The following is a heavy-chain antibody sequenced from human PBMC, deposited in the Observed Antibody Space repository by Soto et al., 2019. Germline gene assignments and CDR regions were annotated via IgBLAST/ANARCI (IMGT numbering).Heavy chain of an antibody. V-gene: IGHV4-61*08. J-gene: IGHJ4*02. CDR3: AREYSNSPEAFDS. D-gene: IGHD1-26*01. CDR2: IYSTGRT. CDR1: GGSVNSADYY. Sequence: SETLSLTCTVSGGSVNSADYYWSWIRQPPGKGLEWIGYIYSTGRTNYNPSLMSRVTISLDTSRNQFSLKLSSVTAADTAVFYCAREYSNSPEAFDSWGQGTLVTVSS.